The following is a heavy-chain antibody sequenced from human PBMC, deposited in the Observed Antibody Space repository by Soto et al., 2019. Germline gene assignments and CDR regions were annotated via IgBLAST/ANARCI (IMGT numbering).Heavy chain of an antibody. V-gene: IGHV3-74*01. CDR3: AKRRVLLGFDP. CDR2: INSDGSST. Sequence: GGSLRLSCAASGFTFSSYWMHWVRQAPGKGLVWVSLINSDGSSTSYADSVKGRFTISRDNAKNTLYLQMNSLRAEDTAVYYCAKRRVLLGFDPWGQGTLVTVSS. J-gene: IGHJ5*02. D-gene: IGHD3-10*01. CDR1: GFTFSSYW.